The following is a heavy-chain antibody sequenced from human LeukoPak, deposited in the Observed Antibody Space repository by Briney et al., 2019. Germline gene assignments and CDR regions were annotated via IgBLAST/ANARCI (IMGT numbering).Heavy chain of an antibody. Sequence: SETLSLTCTVSGDSISSYYWSWIRQPPGKGLEWIGCVSYSGSTDYNPALKSRVTISEDTSKSQVSLKLSSVTAADTAVYFCARGKFGDFEDWGQGTTVTVSS. CDR3: ARGKFGDFED. CDR2: VSYSGST. J-gene: IGHJ6*02. CDR1: GDSISSYY. D-gene: IGHD4-17*01. V-gene: IGHV4-59*01.